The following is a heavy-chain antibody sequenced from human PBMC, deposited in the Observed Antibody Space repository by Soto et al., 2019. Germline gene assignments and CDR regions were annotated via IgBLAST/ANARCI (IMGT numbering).Heavy chain of an antibody. CDR2: GYYSGTT. CDR3: ARQRKDLRSDAFDI. Sequence: QLQLQESGPGLVKPSETLSLTCSVSGGSISSTSYYWAWIRQPPGKGLEWIGSGYYSGTTYYNPSLKSRVTISVDTSKSQLSLRLTSVTAADTAVYYCARQRKDLRSDAFDIWGQGTMVTVSS. V-gene: IGHV4-39*01. CDR1: GGSISSTSYY. J-gene: IGHJ3*02.